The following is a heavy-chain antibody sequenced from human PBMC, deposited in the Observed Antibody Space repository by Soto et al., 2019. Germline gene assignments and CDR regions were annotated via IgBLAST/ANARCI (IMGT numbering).Heavy chain of an antibody. J-gene: IGHJ4*02. Sequence: SETLSLTCTVSGGSISSGGYYWSWIRQHPGKGLEWIGYIYYSGSTYYNPFLKSRVTISVDTSKNQFSLKLSSVTAADTAVYYCARDRDDYSNYFDYWGQGTLVTVSS. V-gene: IGHV4-31*03. CDR2: IYYSGST. CDR3: ARDRDDYSNYFDY. D-gene: IGHD4-4*01. CDR1: GGSISSGGYY.